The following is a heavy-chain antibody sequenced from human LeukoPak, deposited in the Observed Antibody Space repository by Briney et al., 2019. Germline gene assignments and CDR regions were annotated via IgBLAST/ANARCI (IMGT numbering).Heavy chain of an antibody. CDR2: IYSGGST. V-gene: IGHV3-53*01. CDR3: ARARGYSYGANPDY. D-gene: IGHD5-18*01. CDR1: GFTVSSNY. Sequence: PGGSLRLSCAASGFTVSSNYMSWVRQAPGKGLEWVSVIYSGGSTYYADSVKGRFTISRHNSKNTLHLQMNSLRAEDTAVYYCARARGYSYGANPDYWGQGTLVTVSS. J-gene: IGHJ4*02.